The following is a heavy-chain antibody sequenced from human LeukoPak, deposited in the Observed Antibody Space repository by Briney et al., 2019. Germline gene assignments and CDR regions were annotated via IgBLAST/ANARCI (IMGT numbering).Heavy chain of an antibody. D-gene: IGHD1-26*01. CDR2: INHSGST. V-gene: IGHV4-34*01. J-gene: IGHJ4*02. CDR1: GGSFSGYY. Sequence: SETLSLTCAVYGGSFSGYYWSWIRQPPGKGLEWIGEINHSGSTNYNPSLKSRVTISVDTTKNQFSLNLNSVTAADTAVYYCARDLAGGDFDYWGQGTLVTVSS. CDR3: ARDLAGGDFDY.